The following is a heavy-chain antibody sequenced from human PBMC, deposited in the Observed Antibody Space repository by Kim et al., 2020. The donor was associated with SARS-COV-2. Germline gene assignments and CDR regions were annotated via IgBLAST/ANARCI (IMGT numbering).Heavy chain of an antibody. V-gene: IGHV3-30*18. CDR1: GFTFSNFG. Sequence: GGSLRLSCAASGFTFSNFGMHWVRQAPGKGLEWVAVISYDRSNRYYADSVKGRFTISRDNSKNTLYLQMNSLRAEDTAVYYCAKDLGVTTWASNEHGWGLDYWGQGTLVTVSS. J-gene: IGHJ4*02. CDR3: AKDLGVTTWASNEHGWGLDY. CDR2: ISYDRSNR. D-gene: IGHD4-17*01.